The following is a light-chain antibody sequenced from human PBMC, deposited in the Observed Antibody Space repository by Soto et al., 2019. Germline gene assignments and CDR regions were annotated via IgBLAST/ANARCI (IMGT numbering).Light chain of an antibody. Sequence: DIQMTQSPSSLSASVGNRVTITCQASQDIATYLNWYQQKPGKAPNLLIYSASTLQSGVPSRFSGSGSGTDFTLTISSLQPEDFATYYCQQTYSTWTFGQGTKVDIK. CDR3: QQTYSTWT. J-gene: IGKJ1*01. CDR2: SAS. V-gene: IGKV1-39*01. CDR1: QDIATY.